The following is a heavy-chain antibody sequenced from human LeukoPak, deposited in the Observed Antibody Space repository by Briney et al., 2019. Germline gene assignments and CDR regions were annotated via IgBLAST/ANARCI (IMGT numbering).Heavy chain of an antibody. D-gene: IGHD6-19*01. Sequence: ASVKVSCKASGYTFTSYGISWVRQAPGQGLEWMGWISAYNGNTNYAQKLQGRATMTTDTSTSTAYMELRSLRSDDTAVYYCARDRSRVALAGLGAYWGQGTLVTVSS. J-gene: IGHJ4*02. CDR2: ISAYNGNT. CDR3: ARDRSRVALAGLGAY. V-gene: IGHV1-18*04. CDR1: GYTFTSYG.